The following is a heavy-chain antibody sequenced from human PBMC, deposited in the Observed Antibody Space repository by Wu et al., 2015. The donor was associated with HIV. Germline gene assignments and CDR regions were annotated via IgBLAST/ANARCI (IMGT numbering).Heavy chain of an antibody. J-gene: IGHJ4*02. D-gene: IGHD3-22*01. CDR3: ARLQSLSGFYSNADY. CDR1: GYTFTDYF. V-gene: IGHV1-2*02. CDR2: INPNRGGT. Sequence: QVQLVQSGAEVKKPGASVKVSCKASGYTFTDYFIHWVRQTPGQGLEWMGWINPNRGGTKYAQKFQGRVTMTRDTAVSTAYMELNSLRSDDTAVYYCARLQSLSGFYSNADYWARERWSPSPQ.